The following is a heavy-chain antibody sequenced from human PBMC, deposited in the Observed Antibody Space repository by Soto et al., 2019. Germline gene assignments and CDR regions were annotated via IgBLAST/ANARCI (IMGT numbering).Heavy chain of an antibody. CDR1: GYSISSGDC. V-gene: IGHV4-38-2*02. D-gene: IGHD3-10*01. CDR2: VDHNGSM. CDR3: AALWFGEWAFNY. J-gene: IGHJ4*01. Sequence: SETLSLTGSVSGYSISSGDCWGWDRPTPANGQDGLETVDHNGSMFHNPSFQIRVTISVDTTKTHFYLNLRSVTDADTAVYYCAALWFGEWAFNYWGHGILVTVS.